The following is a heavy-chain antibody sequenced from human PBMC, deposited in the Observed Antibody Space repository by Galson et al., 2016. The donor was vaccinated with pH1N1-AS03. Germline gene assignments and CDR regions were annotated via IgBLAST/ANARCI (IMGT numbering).Heavy chain of an antibody. V-gene: IGHV3-66*02. J-gene: IGHJ6*02. D-gene: IGHD2-21*02. Sequence: SLRLSCAASGVTVGNSYMRWVRQAPGKGLEWISLIYSGGSTSYADSVRGRFTISRDNSRNTLYLQMNSLRGDDTAVYYCVRTVTENVYYSGLDVWGQGTTVTVSS. CDR3: VRTVTENVYYSGLDV. CDR1: GVTVGNSY. CDR2: IYSGGST.